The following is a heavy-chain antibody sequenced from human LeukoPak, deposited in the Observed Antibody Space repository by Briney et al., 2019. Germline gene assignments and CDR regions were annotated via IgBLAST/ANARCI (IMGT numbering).Heavy chain of an antibody. CDR1: GGSISRSAFY. CDR2: IYHSGST. Sequence: PSETLSLTCTVSGGSISRSAFYWTWIRQPPGKGLECIGYIYHSGSTYYNPSLKSRVTISVDTSKNQFSLKLTSVTAADTAVYYCARSTFTIFGVVEYYFDYWGQGILVTVSS. CDR3: ARSTFTIFGVVEYYFDY. V-gene: IGHV4-30-2*01. D-gene: IGHD3-3*01. J-gene: IGHJ4*02.